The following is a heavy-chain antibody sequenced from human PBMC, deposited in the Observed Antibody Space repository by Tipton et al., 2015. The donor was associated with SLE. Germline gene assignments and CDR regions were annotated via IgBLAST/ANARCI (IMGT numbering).Heavy chain of an antibody. V-gene: IGHV4-39*06. CDR1: GGSISSSSYY. CDR2: IYYSGST. D-gene: IGHD6-6*01. Sequence: TLSLTCTVSGGSISSSSYYWGWIRQPPGKGLEWIGGIYYSGSTYYNPSLKSRVTISVDTSKNQFPLKLSSVTAADTAVYYCARQWGDSSSSGDYWGQGTLVTVSS. CDR3: ARQWGDSSSSGDY. J-gene: IGHJ4*02.